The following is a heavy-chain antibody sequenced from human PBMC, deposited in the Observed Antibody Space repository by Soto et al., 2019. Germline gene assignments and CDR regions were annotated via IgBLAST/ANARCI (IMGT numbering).Heavy chain of an antibody. D-gene: IGHD3-22*01. Sequence: PSETLSLTCTVSGGSISSYYWSWVRQPPGKGLEWIGYIYYSGSTNYNPSLKSRVTISVDPSKSQFSLTLSSVTAADTAVYYCAGGGLIVVSSTSSLDVSGKGT. CDR2: IYYSGST. V-gene: IGHV4-59*08. CDR1: GGSISSYY. J-gene: IGHJ6*03. CDR3: AGGGLIVVSSTSSLDV.